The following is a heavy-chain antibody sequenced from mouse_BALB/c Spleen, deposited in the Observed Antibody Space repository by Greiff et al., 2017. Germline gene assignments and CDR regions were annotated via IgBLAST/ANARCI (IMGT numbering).Heavy chain of an antibody. J-gene: IGHJ1*01. Sequence: QVHVKQSGAELMKPGASVKISCKATGYTFSSYWIEWVKQRPGHGLEWIGEILPGSGSTNYNEKFKGKATFTADTSSNTAYMQLSSLTSEDSAVYYCAREGYYVSYWYFDVWGAGTTVTVSS. CDR3: AREGYYVSYWYFDV. V-gene: IGHV1-9*01. CDR2: ILPGSGST. CDR1: GYTFSSYW. D-gene: IGHD2-3*01.